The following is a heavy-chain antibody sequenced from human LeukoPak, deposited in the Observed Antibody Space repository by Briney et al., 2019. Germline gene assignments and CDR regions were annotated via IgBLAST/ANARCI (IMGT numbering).Heavy chain of an antibody. Sequence: ASVKVSCKVSGYTFTGYYMHWVRQAPGQGLEWMGWINPNSGGTNYAQKFQGRVTMTRDTSISTAYMELSRLRSDDTAVYYCARGATVTTYHYYYMDVWGKGTTVTVSS. CDR1: GYTFTGYY. D-gene: IGHD4-11*01. CDR3: ARGATVTTYHYYYMDV. J-gene: IGHJ6*03. V-gene: IGHV1-2*02. CDR2: INPNSGGT.